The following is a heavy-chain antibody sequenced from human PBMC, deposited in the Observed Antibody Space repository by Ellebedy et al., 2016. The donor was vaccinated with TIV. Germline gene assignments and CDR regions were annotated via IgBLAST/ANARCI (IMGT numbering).Heavy chain of an antibody. V-gene: IGHV3-33*08. Sequence: GGPLRLSCAASGFTFSSYGMHWVRQAPGKGLEWVAVIWYDGSNKYYADSVKGRFTISRDNSKNTLYLQMNSLRAEDTAVYYCARESPHSDIYYYYGMDVWGQGTTVTVSS. J-gene: IGHJ6*02. CDR1: GFTFSSYG. CDR3: ARESPHSDIYYYYGMDV. D-gene: IGHD3-9*01. CDR2: IWYDGSNK.